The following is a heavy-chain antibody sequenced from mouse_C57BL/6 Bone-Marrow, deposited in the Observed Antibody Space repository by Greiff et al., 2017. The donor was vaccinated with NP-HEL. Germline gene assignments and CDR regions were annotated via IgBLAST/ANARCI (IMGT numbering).Heavy chain of an antibody. D-gene: IGHD2-4*01. J-gene: IGHJ1*03. V-gene: IGHV7-1*01. Sequence: EVKLVESGGGLVQSGRSLRLSCATSGFTFSDFYMEWVRQAPGKGLEWIAASRNKANDYTTEYSASVKGRFIVSRDTSQSILYLQMNALRAEDTAIYYCARDADYDYDYWYFDVWGTGTTVTVSS. CDR1: GFTFSDFY. CDR3: ARDADYDYDYWYFDV. CDR2: SRNKANDYTT.